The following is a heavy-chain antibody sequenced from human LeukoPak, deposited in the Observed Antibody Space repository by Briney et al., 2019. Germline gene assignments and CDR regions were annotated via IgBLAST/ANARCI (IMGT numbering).Heavy chain of an antibody. D-gene: IGHD3-22*01. CDR2: IYYSGST. V-gene: IGHV4-59*01. J-gene: IGHJ5*02. CDR1: GGSISSYY. CDR3: ARVKGYYDSSGYSNWFDP. Sequence: SETLSFTCTVSGGSISSYYWSWIRQPPGKGLEWIGYIYYSGSTNYNPSLKSRVTISVDTSKNQFSLKLSSVTAADTAVYYCARVKGYYDSSGYSNWFDPWGQGTLVTVSS.